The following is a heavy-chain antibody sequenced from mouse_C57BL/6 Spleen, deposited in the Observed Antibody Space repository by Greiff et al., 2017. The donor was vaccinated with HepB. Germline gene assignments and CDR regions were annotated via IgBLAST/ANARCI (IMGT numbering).Heavy chain of an antibody. CDR2: INPGSGGT. V-gene: IGHV1-54*01. J-gene: IGHJ4*01. Sequence: VQLQQSGAELVRPGTSVKVSCKASGYAFTNYLIEWVKQRPGQGLEWIGVINPGSGGTNYNEKFKGKATLTADKSSSTAYMQLSSLTSEDSAVYFCARSLDDYDAMDYWGQGTSVTVSS. CDR3: ARSLDDYDAMDY. CDR1: GYAFTNYL.